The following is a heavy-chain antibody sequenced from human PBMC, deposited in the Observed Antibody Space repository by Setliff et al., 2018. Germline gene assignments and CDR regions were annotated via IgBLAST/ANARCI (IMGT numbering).Heavy chain of an antibody. D-gene: IGHD3-3*01. CDR2: IHNNGRI. V-gene: IGHV4-4*08. CDR1: GGSISSYY. Sequence: PSETLSLTCTVSGGSISSYYWSWIRQPPGKGLEWIAYIHNNGRIKYNPALKSRVTISLDTSKTQFSLKLSSVTAADTAVYYCARSVGDYNFWSGYPYYMDVWGKGTTVTV. CDR3: ARSVGDYNFWSGYPYYMDV. J-gene: IGHJ6*03.